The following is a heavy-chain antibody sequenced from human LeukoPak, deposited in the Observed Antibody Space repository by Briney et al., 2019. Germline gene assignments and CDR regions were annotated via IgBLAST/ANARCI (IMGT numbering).Heavy chain of an antibody. CDR3: ARIQAVGVPVAIDAYYSYGMDV. CDR2: FIPMVGIA. Sequence: GASVKASCKASGGSFSRNAISWVRQAPGQGLEWMGRFIPMVGIATYAQKFQGRVTITEDRSTSTAYMELSSLRSEDTAVYYCARIQAVGVPVAIDAYYSYGMDVWGQGTAVSVSS. J-gene: IGHJ6*02. D-gene: IGHD2-2*02. V-gene: IGHV1-69*04. CDR1: GGSFSRNA.